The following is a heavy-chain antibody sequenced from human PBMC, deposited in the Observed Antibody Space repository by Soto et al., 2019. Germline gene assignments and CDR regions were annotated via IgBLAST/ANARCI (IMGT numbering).Heavy chain of an antibody. CDR2: MNQDGSKR. V-gene: IGHV3-7*01. D-gene: IGHD5-12*01. J-gene: IGHJ4*02. Sequence: EVQFVESGGDLVQPGGSLRLSCAASGFAFSQYWINWVRQSPGKGLEWVAIMNQDGSKRYYGASVMGRFTISRDNGKNSLYLPMNSLRADYTAIYFCSRDRELSGYSSEFDYWGLGTRVTVTS. CDR3: SRDRELSGYSSEFDY. CDR1: GFAFSQYW.